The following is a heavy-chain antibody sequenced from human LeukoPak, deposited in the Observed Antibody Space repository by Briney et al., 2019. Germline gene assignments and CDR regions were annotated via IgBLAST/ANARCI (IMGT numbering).Heavy chain of an antibody. J-gene: IGHJ4*02. CDR1: GFPFSSYG. D-gene: IGHD3-3*01. V-gene: IGHV3-30*02. CDR3: AKDVNDFWSGYYMDY. Sequence: PGGSLRLSCAASGFPFSSYGMHWVREAPGKGLEWVAFIRYDGSNKYYADSVKGRFTISRDNSKNTLYLQMNSLRAEDTAVYYCAKDVNDFWSGYYMDYWGQGTLVTASS. CDR2: IRYDGSNK.